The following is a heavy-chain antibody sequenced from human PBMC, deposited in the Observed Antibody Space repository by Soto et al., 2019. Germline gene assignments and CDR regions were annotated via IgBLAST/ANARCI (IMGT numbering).Heavy chain of an antibody. Sequence: GESLKISCKGSGYSFTSYWIGWVRQMPGKGLEWMGIIYPGDSDTRYSPSFQGQVTISVDKSISTAYLQWGSLRASDTAIYYCARIYCTTTCDSWFDPWGQGALVTVSS. CDR3: ARIYCTTTCDSWFDP. CDR1: GYSFTSYW. J-gene: IGHJ5*02. V-gene: IGHV5-51*01. CDR2: IYPGDSDT. D-gene: IGHD2-2*01.